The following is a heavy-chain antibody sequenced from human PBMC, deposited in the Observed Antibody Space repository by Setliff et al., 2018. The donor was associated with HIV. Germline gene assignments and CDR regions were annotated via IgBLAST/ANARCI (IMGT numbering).Heavy chain of an antibody. CDR2: IYTSGST. CDR1: GGSISSGSYY. Sequence: PSETLSLTCTVSGGSISSGSYYWSWIRQPAGKGLEWIGHIYTSGSTNYNPSLKSRVTIPVDTSKNQFSLKLSSVTAADTAVYYCARDRWDLIPPPTLYYFDFWGHGTLVAVSP. D-gene: IGHD1-26*01. J-gene: IGHJ4*01. CDR3: ARDRWDLIPPPTLYYFDF. V-gene: IGHV4-61*09.